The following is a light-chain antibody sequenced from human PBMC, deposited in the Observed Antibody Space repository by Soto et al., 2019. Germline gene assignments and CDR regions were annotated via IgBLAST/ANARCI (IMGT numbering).Light chain of an antibody. J-gene: IGLJ1*01. V-gene: IGLV2-11*02. CDR3: CSYAGTYTFYV. CDR2: NVT. Sequence: SVPTRPRPVSGSPGQPGPPSRTGNNSDVGGYDYVSWYQQHPGKAPKLMIYNVTKRPSGVPDRFSGSRSGNMASLTISGLQAEDDADYYCCSYAGTYTFYVFGTG. CDR1: NSDVGGYDY.